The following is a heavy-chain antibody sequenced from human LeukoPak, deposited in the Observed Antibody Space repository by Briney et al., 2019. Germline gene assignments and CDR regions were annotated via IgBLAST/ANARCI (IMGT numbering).Heavy chain of an antibody. D-gene: IGHD5-12*01. V-gene: IGHV4-39*01. CDR1: GDSMSSTTYY. J-gene: IGHJ4*02. Sequence: TSSETLSLTCTVSGDSMSSTTYYWGWIRQPPGKGLEWTGSFYYTGNTYYNPSLKSRVTISVDTSKNQFSLKVNSVTAADTAVYYCAVIVATSWDYWGQGTLVTVSS. CDR2: FYYTGNT. CDR3: AVIVATSWDY.